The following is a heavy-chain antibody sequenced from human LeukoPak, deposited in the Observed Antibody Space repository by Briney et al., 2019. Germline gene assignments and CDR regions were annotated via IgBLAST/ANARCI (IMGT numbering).Heavy chain of an antibody. Sequence: GASVKVSCKASGYTFSSYAMHWVRQAPGQRLEWMGWINTGNGKTKYSQEFQGRVTITRDTSASTAYMELSSLRSDDMAVYYCARGPMMYSSSWYPTTPWGQGTLVTVSS. J-gene: IGHJ5*02. CDR2: INTGNGKT. CDR1: GYTFSSYA. V-gene: IGHV1-3*03. CDR3: ARGPMMYSSSWYPTTP. D-gene: IGHD6-13*01.